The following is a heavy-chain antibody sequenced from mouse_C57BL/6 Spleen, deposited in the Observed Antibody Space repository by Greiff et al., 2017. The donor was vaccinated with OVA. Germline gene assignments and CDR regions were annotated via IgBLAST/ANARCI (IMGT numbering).Heavy chain of an antibody. V-gene: IGHV1-69*01. CDR2: IDPSDSYT. J-gene: IGHJ1*03. CDR3: ARSWIITTVVSWYFDV. CDR1: GYTFTSYW. D-gene: IGHD1-1*01. Sequence: QVQLKQPGAELVMPGASVKLSCKASGYTFTSYWMHWVKQRPGQGLEWIGEIDPSDSYTNYNQKFKGKSTLTVDKSSSTAYMQLSSLTSEDSAVYYCARSWIITTVVSWYFDVWGTGTTVTVSS.